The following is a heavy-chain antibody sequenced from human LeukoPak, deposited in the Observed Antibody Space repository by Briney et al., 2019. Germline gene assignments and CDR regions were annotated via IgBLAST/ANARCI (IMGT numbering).Heavy chain of an antibody. Sequence: SETPSLTCTVSGGSISSSIYYWGWIRQPPGKGLEWIGSIYYSGSTNYNPSLRTRVTISVDTSKNQFSLKLSSVTAADTAVYYCAKACVSTSCYKYWGQGTLVIVSS. CDR3: AKACVSTSCYKY. J-gene: IGHJ4*02. CDR2: IYYSGST. CDR1: GGSISSSIYY. D-gene: IGHD2-2*02. V-gene: IGHV4-39*05.